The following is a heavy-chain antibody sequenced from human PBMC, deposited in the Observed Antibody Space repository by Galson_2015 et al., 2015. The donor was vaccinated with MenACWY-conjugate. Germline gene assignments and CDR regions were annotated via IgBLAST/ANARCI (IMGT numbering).Heavy chain of an antibody. J-gene: IGHJ6*03. Sequence: SLRLSCAGSASTVSNAYMSWVRQAPGKGLEWVGRIKSQSDGGKTDYAAPVKGRFTISRDDLKNTLYLQMNSLKIEDTAVYYCTTHKPDSWGGLLFLYYMDVWGKGTTVT. CDR2: IKSQSDGGKT. V-gene: IGHV3-15*01. CDR3: TTHKPDSWGGLLFLYYMDV. D-gene: IGHD2-21*01. CDR1: ASTVSNAY.